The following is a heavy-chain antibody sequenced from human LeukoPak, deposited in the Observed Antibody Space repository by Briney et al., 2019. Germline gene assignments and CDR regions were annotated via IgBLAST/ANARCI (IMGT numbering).Heavy chain of an antibody. CDR2: INGRGVTT. V-gene: IGHV3-23*01. CDR3: AKHKGSGSYYLYSFDY. CDR1: GFTFSSYA. D-gene: IGHD3-10*01. Sequence: GGSLRLSCAASGFTFSSYAMGWVRQAPGKGLEWVSTINGRGVTTFHADSVKGRFTISRDNSKNTLYLQMNSLRAEDTAVYYCAKHKGSGSYYLYSFDYRGQGTLVTVSS. J-gene: IGHJ4*02.